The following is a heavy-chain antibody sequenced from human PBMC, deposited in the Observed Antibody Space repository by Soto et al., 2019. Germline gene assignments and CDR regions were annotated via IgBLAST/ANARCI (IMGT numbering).Heavy chain of an antibody. J-gene: IGHJ4*02. CDR1: GYTITRYG. D-gene: IGHD6-19*01. CDR3: ARDGSGIVVAGIDY. V-gene: IGHV1-18*01. Sequence: ASVKVSCQASGYTITRYGISWVRQAPGQGLEWMGWISAYNGNTNYAQKLQGRVTMTTDTSTSTAYMELWSLRSDDTAVYYCARDGSGIVVAGIDYWGQGTLVTVSS. CDR2: ISAYNGNT.